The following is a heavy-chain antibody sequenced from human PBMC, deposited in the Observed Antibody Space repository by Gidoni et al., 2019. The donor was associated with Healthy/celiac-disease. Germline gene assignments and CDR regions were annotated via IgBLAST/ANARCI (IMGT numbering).Heavy chain of an antibody. CDR2: INPSGGST. Sequence: QVQLVQSGAEVKQPGASVKVSCKASGYTFTSYYMHWVRQAPGQGLEWMGIINPSGGSTSYAQKFQGRVNMTRDTSTSTVYMELSSLRSEDTAVYYCARDFYGSAAHYYFDYWGQGTLVTVSS. V-gene: IGHV1-46*01. D-gene: IGHD3-10*01. J-gene: IGHJ4*02. CDR1: GYTFTSYY. CDR3: ARDFYGSAAHYYFDY.